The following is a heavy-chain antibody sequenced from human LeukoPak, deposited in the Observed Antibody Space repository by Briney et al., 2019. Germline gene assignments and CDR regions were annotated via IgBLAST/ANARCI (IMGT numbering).Heavy chain of an antibody. D-gene: IGHD3-22*01. V-gene: IGHV4-59*08. CDR3: TRLLDNDSSGDPDTFDM. CDR1: GGSITSHY. Sequence: SETLSLTCSVAGGSITSHYWSWIRHAPGKGLEGIGFIYYSGRTKYNPSLQSRVTISLDTSETKFSLKVTSVTAADTAVYYCTRLLDNDSSGDPDTFDMWGQGTVVTVSS. CDR2: IYYSGRT. J-gene: IGHJ3*02.